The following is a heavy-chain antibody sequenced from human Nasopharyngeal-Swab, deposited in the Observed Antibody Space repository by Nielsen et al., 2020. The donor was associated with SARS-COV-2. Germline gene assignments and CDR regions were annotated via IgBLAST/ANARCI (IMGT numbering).Heavy chain of an antibody. CDR1: GYSFTSYW. J-gene: IGHJ4*02. V-gene: IGHV5-51*01. Sequence: KVSCKGSGYSFTSYWIGWVRQMPGKGLEWMGIIYPSDSDTRYSPSFQGQVTISADKSISTAYLQWSSLKASDTAMYYCARHPAGYGSGSYYSDYWCQGTLVTVSS. D-gene: IGHD3-10*01. CDR2: IYPSDSDT. CDR3: ARHPAGYGSGSYYSDY.